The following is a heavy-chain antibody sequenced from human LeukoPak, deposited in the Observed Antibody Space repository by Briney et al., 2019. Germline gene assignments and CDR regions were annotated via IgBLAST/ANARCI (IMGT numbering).Heavy chain of an antibody. Sequence: SETLSLTCTVSGGSISSYYWSWIRQPPGKGLEWIGYIYYSGSTNYNPSLKSRVTISVDTSKNQFSLKLSSVTAADTAVYYCARERQLSKKRASWFDPWGQGTLVTVSS. CDR3: ARERQLSKKRASWFDP. D-gene: IGHD6-13*01. J-gene: IGHJ5*02. V-gene: IGHV4-59*01. CDR1: GGSISSYY. CDR2: IYYSGST.